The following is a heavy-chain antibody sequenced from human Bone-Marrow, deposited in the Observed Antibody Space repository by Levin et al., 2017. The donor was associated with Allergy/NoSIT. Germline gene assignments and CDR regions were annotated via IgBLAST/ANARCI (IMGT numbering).Heavy chain of an antibody. CDR2: IYYSGST. CDR1: GASISSGDFH. J-gene: IGHJ4*02. CDR3: ARGRGHGDYSREYFFDY. V-gene: IGHV4-30-4*01. D-gene: IGHD4-17*01. Sequence: PSETLSLTCSVSGASISSGDFHWTWIRQSPARGLEWIAYIYYSGSTYYNPSLKSRLTMSIDTSKHQFSLNLTSVTAADTAVYYCARGRGHGDYSREYFFDYWGQGILVTVSS.